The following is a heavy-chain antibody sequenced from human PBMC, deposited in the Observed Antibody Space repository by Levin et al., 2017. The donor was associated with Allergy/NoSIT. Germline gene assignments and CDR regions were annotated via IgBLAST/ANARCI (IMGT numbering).Heavy chain of an antibody. Sequence: GESLKISCKASGYTLTTYGISWVRQAPGQGLEWMGWMSVYNGNTKYPQKFQGRVTMATDTSTSTAYMELRSLRSDDTAIYYCARDLRASDTNGFDASDSWGQGTMVTVSS. CDR1: GYTLTTYG. CDR3: ARDLRASDTNGFDASDS. J-gene: IGHJ3*02. V-gene: IGHV1-18*01. D-gene: IGHD2-8*01. CDR2: MSVYNGNT.